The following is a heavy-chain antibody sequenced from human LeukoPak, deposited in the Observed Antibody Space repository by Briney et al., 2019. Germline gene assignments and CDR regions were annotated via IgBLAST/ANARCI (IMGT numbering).Heavy chain of an antibody. CDR3: AREAYSGSHNWFDP. CDR1: GGSISSGGYY. D-gene: IGHD1-26*01. Sequence: SETLSLTCTVSGGSISSGGYYWSWIRQHPGKGLEWIGYIYYSGSTYYNPSLKSRVTISVDTSKNQFSLKLSSVTAADTAVYYCAREAYSGSHNWFDPWGQGTRVIVSS. V-gene: IGHV4-31*03. CDR2: IYYSGST. J-gene: IGHJ5*02.